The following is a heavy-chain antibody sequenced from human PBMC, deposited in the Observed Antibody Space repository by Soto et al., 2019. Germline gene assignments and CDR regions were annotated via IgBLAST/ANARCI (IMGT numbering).Heavy chain of an antibody. CDR3: ASSRELLALDY. J-gene: IGHJ4*02. V-gene: IGHV4-59*01. Sequence: PSETLSLIWTVSGGSISSYYWSWIRQPPGKGLEWIGYIYYSGSTNYNPSLKSRVTISVDTSKNQFSLKLSSVTAADTAVYYCASSRELLALDYWGQGTLVTVSS. CDR1: GGSISSYY. D-gene: IGHD1-26*01. CDR2: IYYSGST.